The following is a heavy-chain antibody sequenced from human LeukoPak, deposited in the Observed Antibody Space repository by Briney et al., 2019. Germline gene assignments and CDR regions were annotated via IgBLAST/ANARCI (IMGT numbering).Heavy chain of an antibody. CDR3: AKGLDGYNSLCDY. CDR1: GFTFSSYA. J-gene: IGHJ4*02. D-gene: IGHD5-24*01. CDR2: ISGSGGST. V-gene: IGHV3-23*01. Sequence: GGSLRLSCAASGFTFSSYAMSWVRQAPGKGLEWVSVISGSGGSTYYADSVKGRFTISRDNSKNTLYLQMNSLRAEDTAVYYCAKGLDGYNSLCDYWGQGTLVTVSS.